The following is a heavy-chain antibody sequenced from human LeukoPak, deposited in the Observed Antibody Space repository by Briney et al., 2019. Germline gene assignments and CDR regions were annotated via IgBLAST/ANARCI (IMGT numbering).Heavy chain of an antibody. CDR1: GFTLGNYW. J-gene: IGHJ4*02. Sequence: GGSLRLSCVTSGFTLGNYWMSWVRQAPGKGLEWVAKVKEDGSEKNYVDSVKGRFTISRDNAENAVHLEMNSLRAEDTAIYYCTRMYLYESSGYRPSDYWGQGTLVTVSS. V-gene: IGHV3-7*01. D-gene: IGHD3-22*01. CDR3: TRMYLYESSGYRPSDY. CDR2: VKEDGSEK.